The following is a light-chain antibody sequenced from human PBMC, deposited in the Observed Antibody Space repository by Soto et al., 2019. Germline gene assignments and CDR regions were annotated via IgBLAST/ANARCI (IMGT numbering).Light chain of an antibody. Sequence: QSALTQPPSASGSPGQSVTISCTGTSSDVGAYNYVSWYQQHAGKAPNLVIYEVTKPPSGVPDRFSGSKSANTASLTVSGLQAEDEAEYYCSSFAYSNTWVFGGGTKLTVL. CDR2: EVT. J-gene: IGLJ3*02. CDR3: SSFAYSNTWV. CDR1: SSDVGAYNY. V-gene: IGLV2-8*01.